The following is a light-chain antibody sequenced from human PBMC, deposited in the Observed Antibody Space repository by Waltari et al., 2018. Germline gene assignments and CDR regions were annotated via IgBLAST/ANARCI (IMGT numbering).Light chain of an antibody. V-gene: IGKV3-20*01. CDR3: QQYATSPLT. Sequence: EIVLTQSPGTLSLSPGERATLSCRPSQSVASSYLAWYQQKPGQAHTLLIYDASSRATGIPDRFSGSGSGTDFTLTISRLEPEDFAVYYCQQYATSPLTFGGGTKVEIK. CDR2: DAS. CDR1: QSVASSY. J-gene: IGKJ4*01.